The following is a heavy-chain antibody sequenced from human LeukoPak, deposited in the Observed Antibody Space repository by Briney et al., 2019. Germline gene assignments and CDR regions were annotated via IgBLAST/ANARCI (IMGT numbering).Heavy chain of an antibody. J-gene: IGHJ6*02. CDR3: ARRSSSSPMDV. V-gene: IGHV1-2*06. CDR2: INPNSGGT. CDR1: GGTFSSYA. Sequence: ASVKVSCKASGGTFSSYAISWVRQAPGQGLEWMGRINPNSGGTNYAQKFQGRVTMTRDTSISTAYMELSRLRSDDTAVYYCARRSSSSPMDVWGQGTTVTVSS. D-gene: IGHD6-6*01.